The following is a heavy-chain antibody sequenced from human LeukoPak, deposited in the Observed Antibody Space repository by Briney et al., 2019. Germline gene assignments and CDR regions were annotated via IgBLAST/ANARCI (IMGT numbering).Heavy chain of an antibody. J-gene: IGHJ6*04. V-gene: IGHV4-39*07. D-gene: IGHD3-3*01. Sequence: SETLSLTCTVSSGSISTSNYYWSWIRQPPGKGLEWIGEINHSGSTNYNPSLKSRVTISVDTSKSQFSLKLSSVTAADTAVYYCARKYYDFWSGSPFMDVWGKGTTVTVSS. CDR2: INHSGST. CDR3: ARKYYDFWSGSPFMDV. CDR1: SGSISTSNYY.